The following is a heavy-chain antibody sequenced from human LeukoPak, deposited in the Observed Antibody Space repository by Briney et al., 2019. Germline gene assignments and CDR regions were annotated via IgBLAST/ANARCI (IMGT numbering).Heavy chain of an antibody. CDR1: GGSISSYY. CDR3: ARDKNYGDYRYYYYYGMDV. Sequence: PSETLSLTCTVSGGSISSYYWSWIRQPPGKGLEWIGYIYYSGSTNYNPSLKSRVTISVDTSKNQFSLKLSSVTAADTAVYYCARDKNYGDYRYYYYYGMDVWGQGTTVTVSS. J-gene: IGHJ6*02. D-gene: IGHD4-17*01. V-gene: IGHV4-59*12. CDR2: IYYSGST.